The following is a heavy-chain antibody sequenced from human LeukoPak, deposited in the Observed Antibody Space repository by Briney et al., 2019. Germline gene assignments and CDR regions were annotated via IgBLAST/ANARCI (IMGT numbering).Heavy chain of an antibody. CDR3: ARSGTRDTFFDY. Sequence: GGSLRLSCAASGFTFSSYGMHWVRQAPGKGLEWVAVIWYDGSNKYYADSVKGRFTISRDNSKNTLYLRMNSLRAEDTAVYYCARSGTRDTFFDYWGQGTLVTVSS. D-gene: IGHD1-26*01. V-gene: IGHV3-33*01. CDR2: IWYDGSNK. J-gene: IGHJ4*02. CDR1: GFTFSSYG.